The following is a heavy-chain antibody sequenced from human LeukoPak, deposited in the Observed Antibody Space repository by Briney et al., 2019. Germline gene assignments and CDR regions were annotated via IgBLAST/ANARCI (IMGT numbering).Heavy chain of an antibody. J-gene: IGHJ6*03. CDR1: GFTFSSYG. D-gene: IGHD2-8*01. CDR3: AKTSTSPRPWGVLIAYYMDV. V-gene: IGHV3-30*02. CDR2: IRYDGSNK. Sequence: QPGGSLRLSCAASGFTFSSYGMHWVRQAPGKGLEWVAFIRYDGSNKYYADSVKGRFTISRDNSKNTLYLQMNSLRAEDTAVYYCAKTSTSPRPWGVLIAYYMDVWGKGTTVTVSS.